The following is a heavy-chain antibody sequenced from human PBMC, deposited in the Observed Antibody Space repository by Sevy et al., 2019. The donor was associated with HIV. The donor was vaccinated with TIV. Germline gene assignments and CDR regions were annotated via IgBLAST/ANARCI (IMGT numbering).Heavy chain of an antibody. CDR1: GFTFSDYW. J-gene: IGHJ4*02. D-gene: IGHD2-2*01. CDR2: IKQDGSEK. Sequence: GGSLRLSCAASGFTFSDYWMSWVRQAPGKGLEWVANIKQDGSEKYYVDSVKGRFTISRDNAKNSLYLQMNSLRAEDTAVYYCAREGVCTSTSCNEDYWGQGTLVTVSS. CDR3: AREGVCTSTSCNEDY. V-gene: IGHV3-7*01.